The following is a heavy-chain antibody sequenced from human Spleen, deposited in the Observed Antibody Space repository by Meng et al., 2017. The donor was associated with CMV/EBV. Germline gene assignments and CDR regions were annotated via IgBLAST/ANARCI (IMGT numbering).Heavy chain of an antibody. V-gene: IGHV4-34*01. CDR3: ARTSRWGYSRPRTPLYFDF. CDR1: DGSLDGNY. CDR2: INHGGTT. D-gene: IGHD5-12*01. J-gene: IGHJ4*02. Sequence: GSLRLSCAVYDGSLDGNYWSWLRQPPGKGLEWIGEINHGGTTNYTASLKSRVTISIDTSKKQFSLRLTSVTAADTAVYYCARTSRWGYSRPRTPLYFDFWGQGTLVTVSS.